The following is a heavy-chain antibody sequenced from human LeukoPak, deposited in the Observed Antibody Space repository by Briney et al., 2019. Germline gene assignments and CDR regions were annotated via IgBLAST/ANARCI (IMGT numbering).Heavy chain of an antibody. CDR3: ARVPDVDIVATSFDY. V-gene: IGHV3-30*03. Sequence: GRSLRLSCAASGFTFSSYGMHWVRQAPGKGLEWVAVISYDGSNKYYADSVKGRFTISRDNAKNSLYLQMNSLRAEDTAVYNCARVPDVDIVATSFDYWGQGTLVTVSS. CDR1: GFTFSSYG. J-gene: IGHJ4*02. CDR2: ISYDGSNK. D-gene: IGHD5-12*01.